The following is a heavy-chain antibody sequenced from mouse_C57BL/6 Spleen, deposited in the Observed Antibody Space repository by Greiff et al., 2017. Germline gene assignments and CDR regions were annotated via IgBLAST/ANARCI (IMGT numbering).Heavy chain of an antibody. CDR1: GYTFTSYW. V-gene: IGHV1-55*01. D-gene: IGHD1-1*01. Sequence: QVQLQQSGAELVKPGASVKMSCKASGYTFTSYWITWVKQRPGQGLEWIGDIYPGSGSTNYNEKFKSKATLTVDTSSSTAYMQLSSLTSEDSAVDYCARYYYGSSYGAYWGQGTTLTVSS. CDR2: IYPGSGST. CDR3: ARYYYGSSYGAY. J-gene: IGHJ2*01.